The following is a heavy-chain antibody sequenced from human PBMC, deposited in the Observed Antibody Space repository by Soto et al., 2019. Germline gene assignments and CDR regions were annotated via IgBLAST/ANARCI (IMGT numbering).Heavy chain of an antibody. Sequence: QVQLQQWGAGLLKPSETLSLTCAVYGGSFSGYYWTWIRQPPGKGLEWNGESDHGGSTNYNPSLTIRVTRSVDTYKNQFSLMLSSVTAADTAVYYWARGTYTGGTRYFDLWGRGTLVTVSS. CDR2: SDHGGST. CDR1: GGSFSGYY. J-gene: IGHJ2*01. CDR3: ARGTYTGGTRYFDL. V-gene: IGHV4-34*01. D-gene: IGHD2-8*02.